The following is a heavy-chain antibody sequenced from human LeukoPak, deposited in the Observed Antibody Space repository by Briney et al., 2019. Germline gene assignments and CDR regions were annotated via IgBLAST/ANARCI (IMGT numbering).Heavy chain of an antibody. CDR2: ISYDGSNK. D-gene: IGHD6-13*01. CDR3: AKPAAAGTHYYYYMDV. Sequence: GGSLRLSCAASGFTFSSYGMHWVRQAPGKGLEWVAVISYDGSNKYYADSVKGRFTISRDNSKNTLYLQMNSLRAEDTAVYYCAKPAAAGTHYYYYMDVWGKGTTVTISS. J-gene: IGHJ6*03. V-gene: IGHV3-30*18. CDR1: GFTFSSYG.